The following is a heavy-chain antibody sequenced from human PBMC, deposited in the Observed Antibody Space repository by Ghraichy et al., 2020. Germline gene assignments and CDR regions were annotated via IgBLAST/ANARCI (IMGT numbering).Heavy chain of an antibody. V-gene: IGHV4-59*01. CDR1: GGSISSYY. CDR2: IYYSGSS. Sequence: SQTLSLTCTVSGGSISSYYWSWIRQPPGKGLEWIGYIYYSGSSNYNPSLKSRVTISVDTSKNQFSLKLNSVTAADTAVYYCARGGGYGSSFQHWGQGTLVTVSS. D-gene: IGHD6-13*01. J-gene: IGHJ1*01. CDR3: ARGGGYGSSFQH.